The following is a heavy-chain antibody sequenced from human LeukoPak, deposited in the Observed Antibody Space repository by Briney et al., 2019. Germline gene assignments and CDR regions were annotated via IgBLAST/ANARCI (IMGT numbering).Heavy chain of an antibody. CDR3: TRTSDILTGYTPREAYYYYYHMDV. V-gene: IGHV3-73*01. CDR1: GFTVRNNY. CDR2: IRSTANSYAT. J-gene: IGHJ6*03. D-gene: IGHD3-9*01. Sequence: PGGSLRLSCAASGFTVRNNYMTWVRQAPGKGLEWVGRIRSTANSYATAYAASVKGRFTISRDDSKNTAYLQMNSLKTEDTAVYYCTRTSDILTGYTPREAYYYYYHMDVWGKGTTVTISS.